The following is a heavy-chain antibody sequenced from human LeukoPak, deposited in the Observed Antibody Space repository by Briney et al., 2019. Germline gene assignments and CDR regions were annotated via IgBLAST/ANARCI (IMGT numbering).Heavy chain of an antibody. CDR3: ANQYYDFWSGYFVRGYFDY. Sequence: QPGGSLRLSCAASGFTFSSYAMSWVRQAPGKGLEWVSAISGSGGSTYYADSVKGQFTISRDNSKNTLYLQMNSLRAEDTAVYYCANQYYDFWSGYFVRGYFDYWGQGTLVTVSS. V-gene: IGHV3-23*01. D-gene: IGHD3-3*01. CDR2: ISGSGGST. CDR1: GFTFSSYA. J-gene: IGHJ4*02.